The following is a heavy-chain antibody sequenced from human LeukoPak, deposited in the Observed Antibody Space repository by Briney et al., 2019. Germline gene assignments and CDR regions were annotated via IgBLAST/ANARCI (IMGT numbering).Heavy chain of an antibody. CDR2: IYYSGST. J-gene: IGHJ4*02. D-gene: IGHD3-10*01. V-gene: IGHV4-59*01. CDR1: GGSISSYY. CDR3: ASVTMVRGVIFDY. Sequence: TETLSLPCTVSGGSISSYYWSWLRQPPGKGLEWIGYIYYSGSTNYNPSLKSRVTISVDTSKNQFSLKLSSVTAADTAVYYCASVTMVRGVIFDYWGQGTLVTVSS.